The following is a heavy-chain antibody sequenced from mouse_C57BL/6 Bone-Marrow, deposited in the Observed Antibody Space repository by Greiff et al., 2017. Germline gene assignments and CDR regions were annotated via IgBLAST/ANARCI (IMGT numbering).Heavy chain of an antibody. Sequence: QVQLKESGAELARPGASVKLSCKASGYTFTSYGISWVKQRTGQGLEWIGEIYPRSGNTYYNEKFKGKATLTADKSSSTAYMALRSLTSEDSAVYFCAREGDYYGPAWFAYWGQGTLVTVSA. D-gene: IGHD1-1*01. V-gene: IGHV1-81*01. CDR3: AREGDYYGPAWFAY. J-gene: IGHJ3*01. CDR2: IYPRSGNT. CDR1: GYTFTSYG.